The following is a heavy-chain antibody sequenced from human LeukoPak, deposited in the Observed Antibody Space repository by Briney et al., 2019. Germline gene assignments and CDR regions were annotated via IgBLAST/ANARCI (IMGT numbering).Heavy chain of an antibody. Sequence: GASVRVSCKASGYTFTSFAIGWVRQAPGQGLEWMGWISGHNGNTNSAQKLQGRVTMTTDTSTSTAYMELRSLRSDDTAVYYCAREDYYYGSGSYYNPTPGAFDIWGQGTLVTVSS. CDR2: ISGHNGNT. D-gene: IGHD3-10*01. CDR3: AREDYYYGSGSYYNPTPGAFDI. J-gene: IGHJ4*02. V-gene: IGHV1-18*01. CDR1: GYTFTSFA.